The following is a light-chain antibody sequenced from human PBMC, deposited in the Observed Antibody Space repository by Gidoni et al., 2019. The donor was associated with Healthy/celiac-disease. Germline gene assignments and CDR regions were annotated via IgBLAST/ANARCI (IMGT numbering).Light chain of an antibody. V-gene: IGKV3-20*01. CDR2: GAS. CDR3: QQYCSSLFT. Sequence: EIVLTQSPGTLSLSPGERATLSCRASQRVSSSYLAWYQQKPGQAPRLLIYGASSSATGIPDRFSGSGSGTDFTRTISRLEPEDFAVYYCQQYCSSLFTFGPGTKVDIK. CDR1: QRVSSSY. J-gene: IGKJ3*01.